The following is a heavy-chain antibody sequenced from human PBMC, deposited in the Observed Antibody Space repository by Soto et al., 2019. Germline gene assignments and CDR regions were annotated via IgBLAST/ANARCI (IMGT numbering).Heavy chain of an antibody. Sequence: GGSLRLSCAASGFTFSSYWMHWVRQAPGKGLVWVSRINSDGSSTSYADSVKGRFTISRDNAKNTLYLQMNSLRAEDTAVYYCAREAYDFWSRRLSPYYMDVWGKGTTVTVSS. D-gene: IGHD3-3*01. V-gene: IGHV3-74*01. CDR3: AREAYDFWSRRLSPYYMDV. CDR1: GFTFSSYW. J-gene: IGHJ6*03. CDR2: INSDGSST.